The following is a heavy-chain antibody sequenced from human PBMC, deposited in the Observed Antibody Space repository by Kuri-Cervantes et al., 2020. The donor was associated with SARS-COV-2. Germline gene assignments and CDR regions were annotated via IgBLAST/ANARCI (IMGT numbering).Heavy chain of an antibody. V-gene: IGHV3-33*08. CDR1: GFSFSYYG. CDR2: IWPDGNNK. Sequence: GESLKISCTASGFSFSYYGMHWVRQAPGKGLEWVAVIWPDGNNKFYSDSVRGRFTISRDNSRSTLYLQMNSLRAEDTGVYYCARESAVHGIPWGYDPRGQGTLVTVSS. D-gene: IGHD1-1*01. CDR3: ARESAVHGIPWGYDP. J-gene: IGHJ5*02.